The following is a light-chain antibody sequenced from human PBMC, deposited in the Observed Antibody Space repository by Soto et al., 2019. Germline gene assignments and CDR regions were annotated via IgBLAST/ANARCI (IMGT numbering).Light chain of an antibody. Sequence: QSVLTQPPSVSAAPGQKVTVSCSGSRSNVGNNYVSWYQHLPGSAPKLLIYDNDQRPSGIPDRFSASKSGTSATLGITGLQTRDEDDYYCEAWDSRLSAGVSGGRTK. CDR3: EAWDSRLSAGV. CDR1: RSNVGNNY. V-gene: IGLV1-51*01. J-gene: IGLJ3*02. CDR2: DND.